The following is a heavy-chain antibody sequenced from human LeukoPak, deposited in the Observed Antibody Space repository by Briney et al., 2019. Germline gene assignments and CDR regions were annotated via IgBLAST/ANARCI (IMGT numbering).Heavy chain of an antibody. D-gene: IGHD3-16*01. V-gene: IGHV3-7*01. Sequence: TGGSLRLSCAASGFTFSSYWMSWVRQAPGKGLEWVANIKQDGSEKYYVDSVKGRFTISRDNAKNSLYLQMNGLRAEDTAVYYCASLRGISSGKPIDYWGQGTLVTVSS. J-gene: IGHJ4*02. CDR1: GFTFSSYW. CDR2: IKQDGSEK. CDR3: ASLRGISSGKPIDY.